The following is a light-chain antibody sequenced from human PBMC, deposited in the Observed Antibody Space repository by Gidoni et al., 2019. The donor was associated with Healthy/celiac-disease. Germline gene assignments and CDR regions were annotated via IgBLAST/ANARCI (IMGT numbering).Light chain of an antibody. CDR2: AAS. CDR3: QHSYSTPLT. V-gene: IGKV1-39*01. Sequence: DSQMTQSPSSLSASVGDRVTITCRASQSISSYLNWYQQKPGKAHKLLIYAASSLQSGVPSRFSGSGSGTDFTLTISSLQPEDFATYYCQHSYSTPLTFGGGTKVEIK. J-gene: IGKJ4*01. CDR1: QSISSY.